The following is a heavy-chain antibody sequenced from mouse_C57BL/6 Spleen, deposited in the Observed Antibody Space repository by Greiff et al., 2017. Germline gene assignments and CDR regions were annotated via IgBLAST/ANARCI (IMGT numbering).Heavy chain of an antibody. J-gene: IGHJ4*01. D-gene: IGHD2-1*01. Sequence: EVQLQQSGPGLVKPSQSLSLTCSVTGYSITSGYYWNWIRQFPGNKLEWMCYISYDGSNNYNPSLKNRISITRDTSKNQFFLKLHSVTTEDTATYYCARVEGNYPCYAMDYWGQGTSVTVSS. CDR1: GYSITSGYY. V-gene: IGHV3-6*01. CDR2: ISYDGSN. CDR3: ARVEGNYPCYAMDY.